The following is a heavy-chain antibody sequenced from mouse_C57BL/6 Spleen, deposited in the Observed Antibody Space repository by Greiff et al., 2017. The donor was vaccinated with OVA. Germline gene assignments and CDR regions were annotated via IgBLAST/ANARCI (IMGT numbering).Heavy chain of an antibody. V-gene: IGHV5-4*01. D-gene: IGHD1-1*01. CDR1: GFTFSSYA. CDR2: ISDGGSYT. CDR3: ARVLRGRNFDY. J-gene: IGHJ2*01. Sequence: EVHLVESGGGLVKPGGSLKLSCAASGFTFSSYAMSWVRQTPEKRLEWVATISDGGSYTYYPDNVKGRFTISRDNAKNNLYLQMSHLKSEDTAMYYCARVLRGRNFDYWGQGTTLTVSS.